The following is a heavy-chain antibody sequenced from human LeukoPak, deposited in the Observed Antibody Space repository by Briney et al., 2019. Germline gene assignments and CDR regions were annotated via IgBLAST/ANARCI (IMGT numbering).Heavy chain of an antibody. CDR1: GGSMSHH. D-gene: IGHD5-24*01. J-gene: IGHJ3*01. Sequence: SETLSLTCSVSGGSMSHHWSWIRQSPGKGLEWIGYISHTASTNYNPSLKSRVTLSIDTSKSQLSFQLTSVTAADTAVYYCAREKSPERKTWLQLGAFDVWGQGTVVTVSS. V-gene: IGHV4-59*11. CDR2: ISHTAST. CDR3: AREKSPERKTWLQLGAFDV.